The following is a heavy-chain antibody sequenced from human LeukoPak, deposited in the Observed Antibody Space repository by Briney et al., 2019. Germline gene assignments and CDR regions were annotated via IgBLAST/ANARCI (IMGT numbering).Heavy chain of an antibody. CDR2: IYHSGST. Sequence: PSETLSLTCTVSGVSISSSTYYWGWIRQPPGKGLEWIGSIYHSGSTYYNPSPKSRVTISVDTSKNQFSLKLSSVTAADTAVYYCARVDGSSSSGWFDPWGQGTLVTVSS. CDR1: GVSISSSTYY. CDR3: ARVDGSSSSGWFDP. V-gene: IGHV4-39*07. D-gene: IGHD6-6*01. J-gene: IGHJ5*02.